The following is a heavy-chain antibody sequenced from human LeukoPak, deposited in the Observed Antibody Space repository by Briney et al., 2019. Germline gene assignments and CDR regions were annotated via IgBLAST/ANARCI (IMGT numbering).Heavy chain of an antibody. Sequence: PGGSLRLSCAASGFTFSSCWMTWIRQAPGKGLEWVAYMKHGGSEIYYVASVKGRFTISRDNANNSLYLKMNSQRAEDTGLYYCARGVYQIDDWGQGTLVTVSS. CDR3: ARGVYQIDD. V-gene: IGHV3-7*01. D-gene: IGHD3-16*02. J-gene: IGHJ4*02. CDR1: GFTFSSCW. CDR2: MKHGGSEI.